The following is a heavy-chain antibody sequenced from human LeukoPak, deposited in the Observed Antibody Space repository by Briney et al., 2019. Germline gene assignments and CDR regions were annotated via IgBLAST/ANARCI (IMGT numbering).Heavy chain of an antibody. Sequence: GGSLRLSCEASGFTFSTYRMNWVRQAPGKGLEWVSSISTSSRYIYYKDSVRGRFTISRDDAKNSLYLEMNSLRAEDTAVYYCARADCSSSTCYLRRSWFDPWGQGTLVTVSS. CDR1: GFTFSTYR. V-gene: IGHV3-21*01. J-gene: IGHJ5*02. CDR2: ISTSSRYI. CDR3: ARADCSSSTCYLRRSWFDP. D-gene: IGHD2-2*01.